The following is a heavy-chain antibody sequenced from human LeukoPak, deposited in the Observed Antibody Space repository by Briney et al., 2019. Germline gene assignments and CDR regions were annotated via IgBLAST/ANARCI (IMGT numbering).Heavy chain of an antibody. CDR1: GGSISSYY. V-gene: IGHV4-59*04. CDR3: ARHQMTPEYYDFWSGYLGGRTNNNWFDP. CDR2: IYYSGST. D-gene: IGHD3-3*01. Sequence: SETLSLTCTVSGGSISSYYWSWIRQPPGKGLEWIGYIYYSGSTYYNPSLKSRVTISVDTSKNQFSLKLSSVTAADTAVYYCARHQMTPEYYDFWSGYLGGRTNNNWFDPWGQGTLVTVSS. J-gene: IGHJ5*02.